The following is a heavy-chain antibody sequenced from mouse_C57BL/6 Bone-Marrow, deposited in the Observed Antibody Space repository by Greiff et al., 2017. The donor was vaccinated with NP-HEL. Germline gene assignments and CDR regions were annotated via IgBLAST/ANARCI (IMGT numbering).Heavy chain of an antibody. Sequence: EVQRVESGGGLVKPGGSLKLSCAASGFTFSDYGMHWVRQAPEKGLEWVAYISSGSSTIYYADTVKGRFTISRDNAKNTLFLQMTSLRSEDTAMYYCARKDYYGSSPAWFAYWGQGTLVTVSA. V-gene: IGHV5-17*01. J-gene: IGHJ3*01. D-gene: IGHD1-1*01. CDR1: GFTFSDYG. CDR3: ARKDYYGSSPAWFAY. CDR2: ISSGSSTI.